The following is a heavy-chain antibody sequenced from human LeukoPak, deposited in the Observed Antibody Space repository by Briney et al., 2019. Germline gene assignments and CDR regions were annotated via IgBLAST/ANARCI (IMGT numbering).Heavy chain of an antibody. J-gene: IGHJ3*02. CDR1: GGSISSGSYY. CDR3: AREREQDAFDI. D-gene: IGHD1/OR15-1a*01. CDR2: IYTSGST. Sequence: SETLSLTRTVSGGSISSGSYYWRWVRQPAGTGLEWIGRIYTSGSTNYNPSLKSRVTISVDTSKNQFSLKLSSVTAADTAVYYCAREREQDAFDIWGQGTMVTVSS. V-gene: IGHV4-61*02.